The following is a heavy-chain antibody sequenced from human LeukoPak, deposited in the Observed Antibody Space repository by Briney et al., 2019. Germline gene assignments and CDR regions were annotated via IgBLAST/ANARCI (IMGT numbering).Heavy chain of an antibody. D-gene: IGHD1-26*01. Sequence: SETLSLTCGVSGGSISSTNRWSWVRQPPGQGLEWIGEISLSGVTNYNPSLKSRVTMSLDRSKNHLSLTLTSVTAADTAVYYCSRESGAFSPFGYWGQGTLVTVSS. V-gene: IGHV4-4*02. J-gene: IGHJ4*02. CDR1: GGSISSTNR. CDR3: SRESGAFSPFGY. CDR2: ISLSGVT.